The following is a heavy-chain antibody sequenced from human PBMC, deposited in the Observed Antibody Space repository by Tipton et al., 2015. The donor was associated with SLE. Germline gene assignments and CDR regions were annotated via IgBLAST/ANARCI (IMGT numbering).Heavy chain of an antibody. CDR2: IYSTGST. CDR1: GDSITSGGYY. D-gene: IGHD6-19*01. V-gene: IGHV4-31*03. CDR3: ARGVAERLGLDF. J-gene: IGHJ4*02. Sequence: TLSLTCTVSGDSITSGGYYWSWIRQHAGKGLEWIGYIYSTGSTYYSPSLESRVTISVDTSKNQFSLKLSSVTAADTALYFCARGVAERLGLDFWGQGSLVTVSS.